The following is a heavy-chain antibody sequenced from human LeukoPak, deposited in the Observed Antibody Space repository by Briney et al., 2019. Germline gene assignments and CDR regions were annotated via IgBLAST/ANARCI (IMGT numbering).Heavy chain of an antibody. D-gene: IGHD3-10*01. CDR2: INPNSGGT. CDR3: ATHPLLLWFGELWSDYYYGMDV. CDR1: GYTFTGYY. V-gene: IGHV1-2*02. J-gene: IGHJ6*02. Sequence: ASVTVSYKASGYTFTGYYMHWVRQAPGQGLEWMGWINPNSGGTNYAQKFQGRVTMTRDTSISTAYMELSRLRSDDTAVYYCATHPLLLWFGELWSDYYYGMDVWGQGTTVTVSS.